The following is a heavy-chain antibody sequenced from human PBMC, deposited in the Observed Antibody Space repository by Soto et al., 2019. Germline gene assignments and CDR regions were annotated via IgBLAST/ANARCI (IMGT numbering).Heavy chain of an antibody. CDR3: ARGPSGDKVHY. J-gene: IGHJ4*02. CDR2: IFDSGTT. D-gene: IGHD7-27*01. CDR1: GGSITSDYSC. V-gene: IGHV4-30-4*01. Sequence: PSETLSLTCTVSGGSITSDYSCWSWIRQPPGEGLEWIGHIFDSGTTYTNPSLRSQVAISLDTSKNHFSLTLSSVTAADTAVYYCARGPSGDKVHYWGQGARVTVSS.